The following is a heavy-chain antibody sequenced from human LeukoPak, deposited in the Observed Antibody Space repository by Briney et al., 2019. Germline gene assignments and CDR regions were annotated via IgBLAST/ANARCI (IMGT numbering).Heavy chain of an antibody. Sequence: PGGSLRLSCAASGFTFSNAWMSWVRQAPGKGLEWVGCIKSKTDGGTTDYAAPVKGRFTISRDDSKNTLYLQMNSLKTEDTAVYYCTTIRGYCSSTSCYALDYWGQGTLVTVSS. D-gene: IGHD2-2*01. CDR2: IKSKTDGGTT. CDR1: GFTFSNAW. CDR3: TTIRGYCSSTSCYALDY. V-gene: IGHV3-15*01. J-gene: IGHJ4*02.